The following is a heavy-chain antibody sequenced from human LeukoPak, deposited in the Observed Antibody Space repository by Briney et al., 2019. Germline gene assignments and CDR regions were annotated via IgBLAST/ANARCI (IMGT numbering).Heavy chain of an antibody. D-gene: IGHD3-22*01. CDR3: ARDRALELHYYDSSGVNAFDI. J-gene: IGHJ3*02. Sequence: PGGSLRLSCAASGFTFSSYSMNWVRQAPGKGLEWVSSISSSSSYIYYADSVKGRFTISRDNAKNSLYLQMNSLRAEDTAVYYCARDRALELHYYDSSGVNAFDIWGQGTMVTVSS. V-gene: IGHV3-21*01. CDR2: ISSSSSYI. CDR1: GFTFSSYS.